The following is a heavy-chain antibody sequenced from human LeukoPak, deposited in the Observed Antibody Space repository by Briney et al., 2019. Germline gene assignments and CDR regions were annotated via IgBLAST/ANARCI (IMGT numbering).Heavy chain of an antibody. CDR2: IRSKANSYAT. Sequence: GGSLRLSCAASGFTFSGSAMHWVRQASGKGLEWVGRIRSKANSYATAYAASVKGRFTISRGDSENTAYLQMNSLKTEDTAVYYCTRRSDSSGWYGDYWGQGTLVTVSS. V-gene: IGHV3-73*01. CDR3: TRRSDSSGWYGDY. J-gene: IGHJ4*02. CDR1: GFTFSGSA. D-gene: IGHD6-19*01.